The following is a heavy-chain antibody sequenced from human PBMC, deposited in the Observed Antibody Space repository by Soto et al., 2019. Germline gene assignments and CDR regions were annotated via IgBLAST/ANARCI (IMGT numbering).Heavy chain of an antibody. CDR2: IYYSGST. Sequence: SETLSLTCTVSGGSISSSSYYWGWIRQPPGKGLEWIGSIYYSGSTYYNPSLKSRVTISVDTSKNQFSLKLSSVTAADTAVYYCARPPWRWYYYYYMDVWGKGTTVTVSS. D-gene: IGHD3-3*01. CDR1: GGSISSSSYY. CDR3: ARPPWRWYYYYYMDV. V-gene: IGHV4-39*01. J-gene: IGHJ6*03.